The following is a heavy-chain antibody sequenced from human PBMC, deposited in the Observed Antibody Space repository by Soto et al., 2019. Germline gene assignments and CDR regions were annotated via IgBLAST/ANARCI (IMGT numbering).Heavy chain of an antibody. V-gene: IGHV3-30*18. CDR1: GFTFSSYG. CDR3: AKDQQIVLMVYPSSSYGMDV. Sequence: GGSLRLSCAASGFTFSSYGMHWVRQAPGKGLEWVAVISYDGSNKYYADSVKGRFTISRGNSKNTLYLQMNSLRAEDTAVYYCAKDQQIVLMVYPSSSYGMDVWGQGTTVTVSS. D-gene: IGHD2-8*01. J-gene: IGHJ6*02. CDR2: ISYDGSNK.